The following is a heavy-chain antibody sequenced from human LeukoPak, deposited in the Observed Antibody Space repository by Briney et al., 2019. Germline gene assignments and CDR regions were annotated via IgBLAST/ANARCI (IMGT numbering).Heavy chain of an antibody. Sequence: PGGSMRLSCATSASTFDDYGMSWVTHSPRKGLERVARINWNGRMTGYTDSVKGRFTTSRDNAKNSLYMQMNSLRAEDTAVYYCARDSVYGDKTAEFDYWGQGTLVTVSS. CDR1: ASTFDDYG. J-gene: IGHJ4*02. V-gene: IGHV3-20*04. D-gene: IGHD4-17*01. CDR3: ARDSVYGDKTAEFDY. CDR2: INWNGRMT.